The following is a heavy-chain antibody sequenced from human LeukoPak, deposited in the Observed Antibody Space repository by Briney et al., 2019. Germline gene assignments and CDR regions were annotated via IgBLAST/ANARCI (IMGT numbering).Heavy chain of an antibody. CDR3: ARRPVAAEYFQH. J-gene: IGHJ1*01. V-gene: IGHV3-30*03. CDR1: GFSFTNYA. CDR2: ISYDESKI. D-gene: IGHD6-25*01. Sequence: PEGSLRLSCTGSGFSFTNYAMHWVRQAPGEGLEWVAVISYDESKIYYADSVKGRFTISRDLPTNTLYLQMNSLTTEDTAMYFCARRPVAAEYFQHWGQGTLVTVSS.